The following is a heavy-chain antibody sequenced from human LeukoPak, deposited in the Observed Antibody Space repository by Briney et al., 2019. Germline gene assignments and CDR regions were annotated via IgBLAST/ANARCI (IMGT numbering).Heavy chain of an antibody. V-gene: IGHV3-23*01. CDR3: ARDTSSWYRAFDI. CDR2: ISGRGGST. D-gene: IGHD6-13*01. Sequence: PGGSLRLSCAASGFTFSSYALSWVRQAPGRGLEWVSAISGRGGSTDYADSVKGRFTISRDNAKNSLYLQMNSLRAEDTAVYYCARDTSSWYRAFDIWGQGTMVTVSS. CDR1: GFTFSSYA. J-gene: IGHJ3*02.